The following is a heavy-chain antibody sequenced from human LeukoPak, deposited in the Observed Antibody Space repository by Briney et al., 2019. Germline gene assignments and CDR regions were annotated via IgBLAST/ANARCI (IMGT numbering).Heavy chain of an antibody. J-gene: IGHJ4*02. CDR2: ITAYNGNT. V-gene: IGHV1-18*01. CDR3: ARVPVSYHYDSSGCDY. Sequence: ASVKVSCKASGYKFTSYGISWVRQPPGQGLEWMGWITAYNGNTDYAQKFQGRVTMTTDTSTSTAYMEVRSLRSDDTAVYYCARVPVSYHYDSSGCDYWGQGTVVTVSS. D-gene: IGHD3-22*01. CDR1: GYKFTSYG.